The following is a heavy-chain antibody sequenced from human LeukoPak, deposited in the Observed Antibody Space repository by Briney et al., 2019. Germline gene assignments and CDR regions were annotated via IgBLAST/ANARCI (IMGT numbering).Heavy chain of an antibody. D-gene: IGHD2-2*01. Sequence: GGSLRLSCAASGFTFSSYGMSWVRQAPGKGLEWVSAISGSGGSTYYADSVKGRFTISRDNYKNTLYLQMNSLRAEDTAVYYCAKDRTPTDIVVVPAAMPVYYFDYWGQGTLVTVSS. CDR3: AKDRTPTDIVVVPAAMPVYYFDY. J-gene: IGHJ4*02. V-gene: IGHV3-23*01. CDR2: ISGSGGST. CDR1: GFTFSSYG.